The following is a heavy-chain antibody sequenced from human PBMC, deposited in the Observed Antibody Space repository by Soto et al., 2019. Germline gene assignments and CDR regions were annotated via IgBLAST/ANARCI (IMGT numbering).Heavy chain of an antibody. CDR3: AKDRGVYYDFWSGYFNYYYYYGMDV. CDR1: GFTFSSYG. D-gene: IGHD3-3*01. V-gene: IGHV3-30*18. Sequence: LRLSCAASGFTFSSYGMHWVRQAPGKGLEWVAVISYDGSNKYYADSVKGRFTISRDNSKNTLYLQMNSLRAEDTAVYYCAKDRGVYYDFWSGYFNYYYYYGMDVWGQGTTVAVSS. CDR2: ISYDGSNK. J-gene: IGHJ6*02.